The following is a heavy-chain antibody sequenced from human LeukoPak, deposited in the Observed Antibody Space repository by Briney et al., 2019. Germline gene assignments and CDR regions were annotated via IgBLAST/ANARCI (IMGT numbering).Heavy chain of an antibody. V-gene: IGHV4-38-2*02. J-gene: IGHJ4*02. Sequence: PSETLSLTCTVSGYSISSGYYWGWIRQPPGKGLEWIGSIYHSGSTYYNPSLKSRVTISVDTSKNQFSLKLSSVTAADTAVYYCARDRGSPYYFDYWGQGTLVTGSS. CDR3: ARDRGSPYYFDY. D-gene: IGHD2-15*01. CDR1: GYSISSGYY. CDR2: IYHSGST.